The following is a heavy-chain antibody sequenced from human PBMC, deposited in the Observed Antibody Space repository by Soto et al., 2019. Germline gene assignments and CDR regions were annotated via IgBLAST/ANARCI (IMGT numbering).Heavy chain of an antibody. J-gene: IGHJ4*02. D-gene: IGHD5-18*01. CDR1: GYSFTSYW. CDR2: IYPGDSDT. Sequence: PGESLKISCKGSGYSFTSYWIGWVRQMPGKGLEWMGIIYPGDSDTRYSPSFQGQVTISADKSISTAYLQWSSLKASDTAMYYCARPTRGYSYGYCFDYWGQGTLVTVSS. CDR3: ARPTRGYSYGYCFDY. V-gene: IGHV5-51*01.